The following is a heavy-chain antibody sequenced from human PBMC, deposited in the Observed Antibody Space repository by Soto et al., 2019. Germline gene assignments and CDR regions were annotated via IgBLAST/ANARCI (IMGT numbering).Heavy chain of an antibody. CDR1: GGSISNYY. D-gene: IGHD5-18*01. CDR2: IFYSGST. CDR3: AKDSGYNYGYFRWFDP. J-gene: IGHJ5*02. Sequence: QVHLQESGPRLVKPSETLSLTCTVSGGSISNYYWSWIRQPPGRGLEWIGHIFYSGSTNYNPALKRRVTISADTSKSQFSLKLSSVTAADTAVYYGAKDSGYNYGYFRWFDPWGQGTLVTVSS. V-gene: IGHV4-59*01.